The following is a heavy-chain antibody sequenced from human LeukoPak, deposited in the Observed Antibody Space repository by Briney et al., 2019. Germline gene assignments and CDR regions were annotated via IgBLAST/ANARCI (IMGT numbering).Heavy chain of an antibody. D-gene: IGHD3-22*01. J-gene: IGHJ4*02. CDR2: ISAYNGNT. V-gene: IGHV1-18*01. CDR1: GYTFTSYG. CDR3: ARDELYYYDSSGYPDY. Sequence: ASVKVSCKASGYTFTSYGVSWVRQAPGQGLEWMGWISAYNGNTNYAQKLQGRVTMTTDTSTSTAYMELRSLRSDDTAVYYCARDELYYYDSSGYPDYWGQGTLVTVSS.